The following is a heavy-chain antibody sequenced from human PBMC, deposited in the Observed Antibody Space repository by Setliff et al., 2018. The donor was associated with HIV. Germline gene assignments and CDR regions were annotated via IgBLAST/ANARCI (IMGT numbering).Heavy chain of an antibody. V-gene: IGHV1-46*01. CDR2: IDPNGGAT. CDR3: ARAGGGATNQAFDI. D-gene: IGHD2-2*01. J-gene: IGHJ3*02. CDR1: GYSFTSYF. Sequence: ASVKVSCKAFGYSFTSYFLHWVRQAPGQGLEWLGIIDPNGGATNNAQKLQGRLTVTTDTSTSTLYMELSNLRSDDTAVYYCARAGGGATNQAFDIWGQGTMVTVSS.